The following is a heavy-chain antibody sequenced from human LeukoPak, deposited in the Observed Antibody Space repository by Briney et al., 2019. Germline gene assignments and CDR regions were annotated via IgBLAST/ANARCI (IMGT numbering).Heavy chain of an antibody. CDR3: ARGQWLVGIRYGNWFDP. V-gene: IGHV4-39*07. CDR1: GGSISSGSYY. D-gene: IGHD6-19*01. CDR2: IYHSGST. Sequence: PSETLSLTCTVSGGSISSGSYYWGWIRQPPGKGLEWIGYIYHSGSTYYNPSLKSRVTISVDRSKNQFSLRLSSVTAADTAVYYCARGQWLVGIRYGNWFDPWGQGTLVTVSS. J-gene: IGHJ5*02.